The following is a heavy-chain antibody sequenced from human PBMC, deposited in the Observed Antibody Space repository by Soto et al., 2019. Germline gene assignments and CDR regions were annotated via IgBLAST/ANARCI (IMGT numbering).Heavy chain of an antibody. V-gene: IGHV3-15*07. CDR1: GFSFTDAY. J-gene: IGHJ6*02. CDR2: IKSNPHGGTT. Sequence: EVQLVESGGGLVNPGGSLRLSCAASGFSFTDAYMNWVRQAPGKGLEWVGRIKSNPHGGTTDYAAPVNGRFTISRDDSRTTLYLQMNGLTTEDTAIYYCATDPGTMGTVGGVDAWGQGTTVTVSS. D-gene: IGHD1-1*01. CDR3: ATDPGTMGTVGGVDA.